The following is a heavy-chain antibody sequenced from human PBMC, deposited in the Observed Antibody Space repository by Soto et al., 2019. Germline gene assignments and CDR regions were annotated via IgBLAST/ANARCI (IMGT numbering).Heavy chain of an antibody. CDR1: GFTFSSYG. J-gene: IGHJ4*02. CDR2: ISYDGSNK. V-gene: IGHV3-30*18. Sequence: QVQLVESGGGVVQPGRSLRLSCAASGFTFSSYGMHWVRQAPGKGLEWVAVISYDGSNKYYADSVKGRFTVSRDKSKNTLYLQVNSLRAEDTAVYYCAKDKVPGVVTAPFDYWGQGTLVTVSS. CDR3: AKDKVPGVVTAPFDY. D-gene: IGHD2-21*02.